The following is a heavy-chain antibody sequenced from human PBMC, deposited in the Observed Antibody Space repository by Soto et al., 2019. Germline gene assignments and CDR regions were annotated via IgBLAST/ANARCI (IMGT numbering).Heavy chain of an antibody. D-gene: IGHD3-3*01. Sequence: ASVKVSCKASGYTFTSYYMHWVRQAPGQGLEWMGIINPSGGSTSYAQKFQGRVTMTRDTSTSTVYMELSSLRSEDTAVYYCARDCRGSPSITIFGGLGEYYYGMDVWGQGTTVTVSS. J-gene: IGHJ6*02. CDR3: ARDCRGSPSITIFGGLGEYYYGMDV. CDR2: INPSGGST. CDR1: GYTFTSYY. V-gene: IGHV1-46*01.